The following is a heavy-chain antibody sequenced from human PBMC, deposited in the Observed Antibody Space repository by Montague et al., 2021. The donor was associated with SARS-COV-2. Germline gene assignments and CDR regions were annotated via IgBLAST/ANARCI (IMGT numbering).Heavy chain of an antibody. V-gene: IGHV4-61*02. D-gene: IGHD2-2*01. J-gene: IGHJ6*04. Sequence: TLSLTCSVSGGSISSGSYYWSWIRQPAGMGLEWIGRNYISGSTNYNPSLKSRVTMSVDTSKNQFSLKLSSVTAADTAVYYCARTVVVPAAMSRYYGMDAWGEGTAVTVSS. CDR2: NYISGST. CDR1: GGSISSGSYY. CDR3: ARTVVVPAAMSRYYGMDA.